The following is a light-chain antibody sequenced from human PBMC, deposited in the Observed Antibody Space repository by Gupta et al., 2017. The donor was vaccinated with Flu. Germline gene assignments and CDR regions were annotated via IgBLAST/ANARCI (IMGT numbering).Light chain of an antibody. CDR2: AAS. CDR1: QDVIKY. Sequence: PASLAASVGDRVTSTCRASQDVIKYLNWYQHKTGKAPKPLIYAASNLETGVPSRFTGDGSGTDFSLTITNLQPEDFATYYCRQSYISPWTFGQGTTVAI. CDR3: RQSYISPWT. J-gene: IGKJ1*01. V-gene: IGKV1-39*01.